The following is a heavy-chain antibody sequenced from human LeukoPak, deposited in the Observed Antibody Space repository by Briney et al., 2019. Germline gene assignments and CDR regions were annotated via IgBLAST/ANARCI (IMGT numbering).Heavy chain of an antibody. D-gene: IGHD3-9*01. CDR1: GYTFTGYY. J-gene: IGHJ4*02. V-gene: IGHV1-2*02. Sequence: ASVKVSCKASGYTFTGYYMHWVRQTPGQGLEWMGWINPNSGGTNYAQKFQGRVTMTRDTSISTAYMELSRLRSDDTAVYYCARESGRYFDWLLLGYWGQGTLVTVSS. CDR2: INPNSGGT. CDR3: ARESGRYFDWLLLGY.